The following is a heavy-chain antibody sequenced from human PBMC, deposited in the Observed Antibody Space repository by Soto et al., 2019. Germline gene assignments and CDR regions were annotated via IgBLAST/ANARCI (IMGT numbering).Heavy chain of an antibody. CDR2: IYYSGTT. Sequence: PSDTLSLTCTVSGGSISSGGYYWSWIRQHPGKGLEWIGYIYYSGTTYYNPSLKSRVTISVDTSKNQFSLKLSSVSAADTALYYCARCSLVVVPAPGFDPWGRGTLVTVSS. CDR3: ARCSLVVVPAPGFDP. V-gene: IGHV4-31*03. D-gene: IGHD2-2*01. CDR1: GGSISSGGYY. J-gene: IGHJ5*02.